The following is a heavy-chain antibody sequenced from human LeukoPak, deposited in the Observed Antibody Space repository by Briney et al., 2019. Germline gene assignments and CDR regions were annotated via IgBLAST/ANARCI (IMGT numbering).Heavy chain of an antibody. CDR2: IYYSGST. J-gene: IGHJ4*02. D-gene: IGHD3-10*01. Sequence: SETLSLTCTVSGGSISSYYLSWIRQPPGKGLEWIGYIYYSGSTNYNPSLKSRVTISVDTSKNQFSLKLSSVTAADTAVYYCAREKGSYPDYWGQGTLVTVSS. V-gene: IGHV4-59*01. CDR3: AREKGSYPDY. CDR1: GGSISSYY.